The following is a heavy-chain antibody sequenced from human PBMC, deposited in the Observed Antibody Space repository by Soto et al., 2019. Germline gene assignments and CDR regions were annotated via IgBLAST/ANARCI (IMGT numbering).Heavy chain of an antibody. CDR2: INSDGSST. D-gene: IGHD2-15*01. V-gene: IGHV3-74*01. CDR3: ARDQGYCSGGSCYVAGY. Sequence: EVQLVESGGGLVQPGGSLRLSCAASGFTFSNYWMHWVRQVPGKGLVWVSRINSDGSSTGYADSVMGRFTISRDNAKNXXYLKMNSLRAEDTAAYYCARDQGYCSGGSCYVAGYWGQGTLVTVSS. CDR1: GFTFSNYW. J-gene: IGHJ4*02.